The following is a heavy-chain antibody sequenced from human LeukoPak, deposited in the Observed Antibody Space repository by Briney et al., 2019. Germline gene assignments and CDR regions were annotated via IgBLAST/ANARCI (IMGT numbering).Heavy chain of an antibody. CDR1: GYTFPGYY. Sequence: ASVKVSCKASGYTFPGYYMHWVRQAPGQGLEWMGWISAYNGNTNYAQKLQGRVTMTTDTSTSTAYMELRSLRSDDTAVYYCARDRCSGGSCYSAGFDYWGQGTLVTVSS. J-gene: IGHJ4*02. CDR3: ARDRCSGGSCYSAGFDY. CDR2: ISAYNGNT. V-gene: IGHV1-18*04. D-gene: IGHD2-15*01.